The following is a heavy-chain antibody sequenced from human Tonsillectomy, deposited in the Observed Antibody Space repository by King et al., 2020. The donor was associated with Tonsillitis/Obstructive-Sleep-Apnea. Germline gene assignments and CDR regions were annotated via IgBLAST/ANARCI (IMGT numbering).Heavy chain of an antibody. Sequence: VQLVESGAEVKKPGSSVKVSCKASGGTFSSYAISWVRQAPGQGLEWMGGIIPILAIANYAQKFQGRVTITADKSTSTAYMELSSLRSEDTAVYYCASKGYSRSPWGMDVWGQGTTVTVSS. V-gene: IGHV1-69*10. CDR1: GGTFSSYA. CDR2: IIPILAIA. D-gene: IGHD6-13*01. CDR3: ASKGYSRSPWGMDV. J-gene: IGHJ6*02.